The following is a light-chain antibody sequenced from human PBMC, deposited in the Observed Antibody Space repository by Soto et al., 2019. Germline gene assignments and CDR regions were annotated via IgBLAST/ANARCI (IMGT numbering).Light chain of an antibody. V-gene: IGKV3-15*01. CDR1: QSVSGSY. CDR2: HTF. CDR3: QQYNNWPQT. Sequence: EIVLTQSPVTLSLSPGERATLSCRASQSVSGSYLAWYQQEPGQAPRLLIYHTFTRATDIPARFSGSGSGTEFTLTISSLQSEDFAEYHCQQYNNWPQTFGQGTKVDIK. J-gene: IGKJ1*01.